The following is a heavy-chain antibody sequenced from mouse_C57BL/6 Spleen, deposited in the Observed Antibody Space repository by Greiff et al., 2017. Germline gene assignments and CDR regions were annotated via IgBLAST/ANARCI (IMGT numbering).Heavy chain of an antibody. J-gene: IGHJ1*03. CDR1: GYTFTSYW. D-gene: IGHD4-1*01. Sequence: QVHVKQPGAELVKPGASVKLSCKASGYTFTSYWMHWVKQRPGRGLEWIGRIDPNSGGTKYNEKFKSKATLTVDKPSSTAYMQLSSLTSEDSAVYYCARSQTGTDWYFDVWGTGTTVTVSS. CDR2: IDPNSGGT. CDR3: ARSQTGTDWYFDV. V-gene: IGHV1-72*01.